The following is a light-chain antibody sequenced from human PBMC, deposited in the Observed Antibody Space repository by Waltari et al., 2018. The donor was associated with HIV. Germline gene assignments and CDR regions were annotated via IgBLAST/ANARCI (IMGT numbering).Light chain of an antibody. V-gene: IGLV8-61*01. J-gene: IGLJ3*02. Sequence: QTVVTQEPSFSVSPGGTVTLPCVLSSGSVSTSYYPTWYQQTPGQAPRTLIYSTNTRSSGVPDRFSGSILGNKAALTITGAQADDESDYYCVLYMGSGIWVFGGGTKLTVL. CDR3: VLYMGSGIWV. CDR1: SGSVSTSYY. CDR2: STN.